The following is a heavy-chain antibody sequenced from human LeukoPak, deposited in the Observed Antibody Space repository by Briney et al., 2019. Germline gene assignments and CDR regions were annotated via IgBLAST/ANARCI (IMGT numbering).Heavy chain of an antibody. J-gene: IGHJ4*02. Sequence: SETLSLTCTVSGYSISSGYYWGWIRQPPGKGLEWIGSIYHSGSTYYNPSLKSRVTISVDTSKNQFSLKLSSVTAADTAVYYCARGGVGWFGELSPFDYWGQGTLVTVSS. CDR3: ARGGVGWFGELSPFDY. V-gene: IGHV4-38-2*02. CDR1: GYSISSGYY. CDR2: IYHSGST. D-gene: IGHD3-10*01.